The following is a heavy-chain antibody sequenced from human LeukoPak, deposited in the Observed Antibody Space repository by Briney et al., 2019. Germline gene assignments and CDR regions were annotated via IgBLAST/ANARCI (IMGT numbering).Heavy chain of an antibody. CDR3: AKVGLGKLSWAVAHFDY. CDR2: IRYDGSNK. J-gene: IGHJ4*02. D-gene: IGHD6-19*01. Sequence: GGSLRLSCAASGFTLSSYGMHWVRQAPGKGLEWVAFIRYDGSNKYYADSVKGRFTISRDNSKNTLYLQMNSLRAEDTAVYYCAKVGLGKLSWAVAHFDYWGQGTLVTVSS. V-gene: IGHV3-30*02. CDR1: GFTLSSYG.